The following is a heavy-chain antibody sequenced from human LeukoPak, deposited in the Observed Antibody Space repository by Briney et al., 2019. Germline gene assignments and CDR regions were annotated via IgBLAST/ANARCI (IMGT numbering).Heavy chain of an antibody. CDR1: GFTFSGYS. J-gene: IGHJ4*02. V-gene: IGHV3-21*04. CDR2: ISSSSSYI. Sequence: GGSLRLSCAASGFTFSGYSINWVRQAPGKGLEWVSFISSSSSYIYYADSVKGRFTISRDNAKNSLYLQMSSLRAEDTAVYYCARGSGYSYGFPDYWGQGTLVTVSS. D-gene: IGHD5-18*01. CDR3: ARGSGYSYGFPDY.